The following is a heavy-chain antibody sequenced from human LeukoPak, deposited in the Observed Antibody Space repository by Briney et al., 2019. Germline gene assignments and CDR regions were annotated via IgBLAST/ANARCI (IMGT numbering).Heavy chain of an antibody. V-gene: IGHV4-38-2*02. CDR3: ATRRAPGYSSGWPIDY. D-gene: IGHD6-19*01. CDR1: GYYISSGYY. Sequence: SETLSLTCTVSGYYISSGYYWGWIQQPPGKGLEWIASIYHSGSTYYNPSLNSRVTISVDTSKNQFSLKLSSVTAADTAVYYCATRRAPGYSSGWPIDYWGQGTLVTVSS. CDR2: IYHSGST. J-gene: IGHJ4*02.